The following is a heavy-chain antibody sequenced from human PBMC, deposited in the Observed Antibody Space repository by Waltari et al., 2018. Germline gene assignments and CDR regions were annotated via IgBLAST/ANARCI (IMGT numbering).Heavy chain of an antibody. CDR3: AKDNTRGGVTTGFDP. D-gene: IGHD4-17*01. CDR1: GFTFDDSA. Sequence: EVQLVESGGGLVQPGRSLRLSCAASGFTFDDSAMHWVRPAPGKGLEWVSGISWNSGSIGYADSVKGRFTISRDNAKNSLYLQMNSRRAEDTALYYCAKDNTRGGVTTGFDPWGQGTLVTVSS. V-gene: IGHV3-9*01. CDR2: ISWNSGSI. J-gene: IGHJ5*02.